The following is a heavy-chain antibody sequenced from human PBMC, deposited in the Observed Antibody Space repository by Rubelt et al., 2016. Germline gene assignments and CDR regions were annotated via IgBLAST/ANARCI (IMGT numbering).Heavy chain of an antibody. CDR3: ARDNWPKGYSYGFVFDY. D-gene: IGHD5-18*01. CDR2: ISYDGSNK. Sequence: GAVISYDGSNKYYADSVKGRFTISRDNSKNTLYLQMNSLRAEDTAVYYCARDNWPKGYSYGFVFDYWGQGTLVTVSS. J-gene: IGHJ4*02. V-gene: IGHV3-30*01.